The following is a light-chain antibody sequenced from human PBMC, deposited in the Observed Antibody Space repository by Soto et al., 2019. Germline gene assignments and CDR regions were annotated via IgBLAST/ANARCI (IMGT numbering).Light chain of an antibody. J-gene: IGKJ4*01. Sequence: EIVMTQSPATLSVSPGERATLSCRASQSVSSNLAWYQQKPGQAPRLLIYGASTRATGIPARFSGSGSGTEFTLIMSSLQSEEFAVYYCQQYNNWPLTFGGGTKVEIK. CDR2: GAS. CDR1: QSVSSN. CDR3: QQYNNWPLT. V-gene: IGKV3-15*01.